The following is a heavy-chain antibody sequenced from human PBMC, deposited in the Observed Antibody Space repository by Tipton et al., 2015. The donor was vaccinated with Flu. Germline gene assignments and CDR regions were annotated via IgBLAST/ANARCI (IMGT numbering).Heavy chain of an antibody. J-gene: IGHJ6*02. CDR3: ARDHQSSGWSDYYGMDV. CDR1: GGSISSYY. V-gene: IGHV4-59*01. Sequence: TLSLTCTVSGGSISSYYWSWIRQPPGKGLEWIGYIYYSGSTNYNPSLKSRVTISVDTSKNQFSLKLSSVTAADTAVYYCARDHQSSGWSDYYGMDVWGQGTTVTVSS. CDR2: IYYSGST. D-gene: IGHD6-19*01.